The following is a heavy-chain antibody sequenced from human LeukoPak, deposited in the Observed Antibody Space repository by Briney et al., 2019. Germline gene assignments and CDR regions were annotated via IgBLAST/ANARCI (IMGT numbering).Heavy chain of an antibody. CDR2: INHSGST. J-gene: IGHJ4*02. Sequence: SETLSLTCAVYGGSFSGYYWSWIRQPPGKGLEWIGEINHSGSTNYNPSLKSRVTISVDTSKNQFSLKLSSVTAADTTVYYCARGSGWYYFDYWGQGTLVTISS. V-gene: IGHV4-34*01. CDR3: ARGSGWYYFDY. D-gene: IGHD6-19*01. CDR1: GGSFSGYY.